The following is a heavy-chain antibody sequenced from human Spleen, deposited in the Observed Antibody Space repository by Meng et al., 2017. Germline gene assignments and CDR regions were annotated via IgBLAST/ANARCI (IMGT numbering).Heavy chain of an antibody. J-gene: IGHJ5*02. CDR3: AGFTLIRGIMPWFDP. CDR2: VYHSGST. D-gene: IGHD3-10*01. V-gene: IGHV4-4*02. Sequence: QGRRRESGPGLVKPSGTRSLTCAVSGGSISSSTWWTWVRQPPGKGLEWIGEVYHSGSTNYNPSLKSRVTMSVDESNNQFSLKLSSVTAADTAVYYCAGFTLIRGIMPWFDPWGQGTLVTVSS. CDR1: GGSISSSTW.